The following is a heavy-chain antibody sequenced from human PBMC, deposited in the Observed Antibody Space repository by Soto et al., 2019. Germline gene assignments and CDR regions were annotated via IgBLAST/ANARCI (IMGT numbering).Heavy chain of an antibody. Sequence: LSLPCAVYGGSSSGYYWSWIRQPPGKGLEWIGEINHSGSTNYNPSLKSRVTISVDTSKNQFSLKLSSVTAADTAVYYCASHQGGFLEWFYAYGMDVSGQGTTGTVS. D-gene: IGHD3-3*01. V-gene: IGHV4-34*01. CDR2: INHSGST. J-gene: IGHJ6*02. CDR3: ASHQGGFLEWFYAYGMDV. CDR1: GGSSSGYY.